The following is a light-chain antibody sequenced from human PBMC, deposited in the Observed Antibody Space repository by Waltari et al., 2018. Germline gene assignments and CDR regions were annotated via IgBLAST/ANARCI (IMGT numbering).Light chain of an antibody. CDR2: WAS. Sequence: IVMTQSPDSLGVSLGERATINCRSSQSLLSSSNNKNYLAWYQQKPGQPPRLLMYWASLRESGVPGRFSGSGSATDFTLTISSLQAEDVAVYYCQQYFTSPLTFGGGTKVEIK. CDR3: QQYFTSPLT. V-gene: IGKV4-1*01. CDR1: QSLLSSSNNKNY. J-gene: IGKJ4*01.